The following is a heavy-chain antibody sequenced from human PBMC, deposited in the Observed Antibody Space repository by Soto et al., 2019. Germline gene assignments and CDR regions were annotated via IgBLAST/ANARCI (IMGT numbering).Heavy chain of an antibody. CDR1: GFTVSDSG. CDR3: ARWVGGSMYDNSGKYDS. D-gene: IGHD3-22*01. Sequence: QVQLVESGGGVVQPGRSLRLTCAASGFTVSDSGMHRVRQAPGKGLEWVALVSNDGNRKYYADSVKGRFTISRDNSENTLYLQMNSLRAEDTAVYYCARWVGGSMYDNSGKYDSWGQGTLVTVSS. J-gene: IGHJ5*01. CDR2: VSNDGNRK. V-gene: IGHV3-30*03.